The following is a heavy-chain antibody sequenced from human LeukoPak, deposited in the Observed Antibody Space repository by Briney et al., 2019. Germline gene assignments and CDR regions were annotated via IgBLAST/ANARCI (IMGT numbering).Heavy chain of an antibody. CDR3: TRGYYYDSSGDDAFDI. CDR2: ISSSSNYI. J-gene: IGHJ3*02. V-gene: IGHV3-21*01. CDR1: EFTFSSYS. D-gene: IGHD3-22*01. Sequence: PGGSLRLSCAASEFTFSSYSMNWIRQAPGKGLEWVSSISSSSNYIYYADSVKGRFTISRDNAKNSLYLQMRSLRVEDTAVYYCTRGYYYDSSGDDAFDIWGQGTMVTVSS.